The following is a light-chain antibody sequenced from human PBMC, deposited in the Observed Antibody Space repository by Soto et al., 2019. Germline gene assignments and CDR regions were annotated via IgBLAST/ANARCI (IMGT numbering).Light chain of an antibody. Sequence: ETVLTQSPGTLFLSPGERATLSCRASQNIHNNYLAWYQQKPGQAPRLLIYDISTRATGIPDRFSGSGSGTDFTLTISRLEPEDFAVYYCQRYDTAKTFGQGTKVE. J-gene: IGKJ1*01. CDR2: DIS. V-gene: IGKV3-20*01. CDR1: QNIHNNY. CDR3: QRYDTAKT.